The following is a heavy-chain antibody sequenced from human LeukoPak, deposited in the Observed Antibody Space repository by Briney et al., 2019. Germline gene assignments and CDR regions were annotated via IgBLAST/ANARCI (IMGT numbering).Heavy chain of an antibody. CDR2: ISYDGNNK. V-gene: IGHV3-30*09. D-gene: IGHD6-13*01. CDR1: EFTFSTYA. Sequence: GGSLRLSCAASEFTFSTYAVHWVRKAPGKGLEWVAAISYDGNNKYYADSVKGRFAISRDNSKNTLYLQMNSLRAEDTAVFYCAKAGYTSSWFDYWGQGTLVTVSS. J-gene: IGHJ5*01. CDR3: AKAGYTSSWFDY.